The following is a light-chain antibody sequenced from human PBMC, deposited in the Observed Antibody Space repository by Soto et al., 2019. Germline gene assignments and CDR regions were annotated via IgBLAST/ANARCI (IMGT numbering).Light chain of an antibody. CDR1: QSISSY. Sequence: DIQMTQSPSSLSASVGDRVTITCRASQSISSYLNWYQQKPGKAPKLLIYAASSLQSGVPSRFSGSGSGTDFTLTISSLQPEDVATYYCQPSYSTPPTFGQGTKVEIK. J-gene: IGKJ1*01. V-gene: IGKV1-39*01. CDR3: QPSYSTPPT. CDR2: AAS.